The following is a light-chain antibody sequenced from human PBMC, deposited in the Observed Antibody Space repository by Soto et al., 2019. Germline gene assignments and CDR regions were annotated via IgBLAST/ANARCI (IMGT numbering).Light chain of an antibody. CDR3: QQYGDLPLT. J-gene: IGKJ4*01. CDR1: QDISNH. CDR2: DAS. Sequence: DIQMTQSPSSLSASVGDRVTITCQASQDISNHLNWYPQKPGKAPKLLLFDASSVEAGVPSRFGGSGSGTHFTFATHSQQAEDIATYFGQQYGDLPLTFGGGTKV. V-gene: IGKV1-33*01.